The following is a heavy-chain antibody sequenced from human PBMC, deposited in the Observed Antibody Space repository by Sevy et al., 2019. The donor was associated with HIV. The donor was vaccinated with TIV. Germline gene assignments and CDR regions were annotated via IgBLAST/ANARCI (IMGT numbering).Heavy chain of an antibody. CDR2: ISGSGGST. J-gene: IGHJ3*02. CDR3: GPGVGMATISGAFDI. V-gene: IGHV3-23*01. D-gene: IGHD5-12*01. CDR1: GFTFSSYA. Sequence: GGSLRLSCAASGFTFSSYAMSWVRQAPGKGLEWVSAISGSGGSTYYADSVKGRFTISRDNSKNMLYLQMNSLRAEDTAVYYCGPGVGMATISGAFDIWGQGTMVTVSS.